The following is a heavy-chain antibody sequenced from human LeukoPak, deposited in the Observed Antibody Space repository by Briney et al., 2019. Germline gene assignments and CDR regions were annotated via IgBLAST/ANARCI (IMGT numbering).Heavy chain of an antibody. CDR1: GFTFSTYD. V-gene: IGHV3-30*18. CDR2: ISYDGSNK. Sequence: GRSLRLSCAASGFTFSTYDMNWVRQAPGKGLEWVAIISYDGSNKYYADSVKGRFTISRDNSKNTLYLQMNSLRAEDTAVYYCAKYMALFSHFDYWGQGTLVTVSS. J-gene: IGHJ4*02. D-gene: IGHD3-10*01. CDR3: AKYMALFSHFDY.